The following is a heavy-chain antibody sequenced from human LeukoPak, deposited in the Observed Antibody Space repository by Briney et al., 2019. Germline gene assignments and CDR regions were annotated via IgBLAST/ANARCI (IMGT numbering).Heavy chain of an antibody. CDR2: ISCDGRNK. CDR3: ARAPLHSNGWSFDY. V-gene: IGHV3-30*04. CDR1: EFTFSSFT. D-gene: IGHD6-19*01. Sequence: GRSLRLSCAASEFTFSSFTMHWVRQAPGKGLEWVAVISCDGRNKYYADSVKGRFTISRDNSKNTLYLQMNSLRPEDTAVYYCARAPLHSNGWSFDYWGQGTLVTVSS. J-gene: IGHJ4*02.